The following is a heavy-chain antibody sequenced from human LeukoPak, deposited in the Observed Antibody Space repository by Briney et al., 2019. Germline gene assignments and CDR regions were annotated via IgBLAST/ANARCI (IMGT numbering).Heavy chain of an antibody. CDR2: ISSSSSYI. Sequence: GGSLRLSCAASGFTFSSYSMNWVRQAPGKGLEWVSSISSSSSYIYYADSVKGRFTISRDNAKNSLYLQMNSLRAEDTAVYYCARDREPRKHDAFDIWGQGTMVTVSS. CDR3: ARDREPRKHDAFDI. J-gene: IGHJ3*02. V-gene: IGHV3-21*01. CDR1: GFTFSSYS. D-gene: IGHD1-14*01.